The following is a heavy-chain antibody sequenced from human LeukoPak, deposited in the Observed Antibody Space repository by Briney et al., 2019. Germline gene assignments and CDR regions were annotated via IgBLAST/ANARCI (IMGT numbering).Heavy chain of an antibody. CDR3: ARGYCSSTSCYISGGWFDP. CDR2: INPSGGST. CDR1: GYTFTSYY. D-gene: IGHD2-2*02. Sequence: GASVKVSCKASGYTFTSYYMHWVRQAPGQGLEWMGIINPSGGSTSYAQKFQGRVTMTRDMSTSTVYMELSSLRSEDTAVYYCARGYCSSTSCYISGGWFDPWGQGTLVTVSS. J-gene: IGHJ5*02. V-gene: IGHV1-46*01.